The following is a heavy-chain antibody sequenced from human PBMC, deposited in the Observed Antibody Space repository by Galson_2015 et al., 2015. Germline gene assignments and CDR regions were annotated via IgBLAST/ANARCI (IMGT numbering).Heavy chain of an antibody. Sequence: SLRLSCAASGFTFSNAWMSWVRQAPGKGLEWVGRIKSKTDGGTTDYAAPVKGRFTISRDDSKNTLYLQMNSLKTEDTAVYYCTTPPAEGYNGNGDAFDIWGQGTMVTVSS. D-gene: IGHD5-24*01. V-gene: IGHV3-15*01. CDR1: GFTFSNAW. CDR2: IKSKTDGGTT. J-gene: IGHJ3*02. CDR3: TTPPAEGYNGNGDAFDI.